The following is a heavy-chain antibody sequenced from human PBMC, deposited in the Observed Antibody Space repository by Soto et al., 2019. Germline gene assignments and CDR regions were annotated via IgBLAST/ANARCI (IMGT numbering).Heavy chain of an antibody. V-gene: IGHV3-30-3*01. CDR3: ARTVLAPTQYYFDY. D-gene: IGHD6-13*01. J-gene: IGHJ4*02. Sequence: QVQLVESGGGVVQPGRSLRLSCAASGFTFSSYAMHWVRQAPGKGLEWVAVISYDGSNKYYADSVKGRFTISRDNSKNTLYLQRNSLRAEDTAVYYCARTVLAPTQYYFDYWGQGTLVTVSS. CDR2: ISYDGSNK. CDR1: GFTFSSYA.